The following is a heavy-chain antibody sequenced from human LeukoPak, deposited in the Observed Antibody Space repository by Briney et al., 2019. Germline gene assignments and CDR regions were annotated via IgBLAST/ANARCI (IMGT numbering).Heavy chain of an antibody. CDR1: GFTFSSYS. D-gene: IGHD1/OR15-1a*01. CDR2: ISSSSSYI. CDR3: ARVRCGNWYKDY. V-gene: IGHV3-21*01. Sequence: PGGSLRLSCAASGFTFSSYSMNWVRQAPGKGLEWVSSISSSSSYIYYADSVKGRFTISRDNAKNSLYLQMDSLRAEDTAVYYCARVRCGNWYKDYWGQGTLVTVSS. J-gene: IGHJ4*02.